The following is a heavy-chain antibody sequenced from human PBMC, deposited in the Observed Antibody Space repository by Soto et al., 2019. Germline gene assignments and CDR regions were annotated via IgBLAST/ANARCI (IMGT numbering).Heavy chain of an antibody. CDR3: ASDYGDYPRYYFDY. J-gene: IGHJ4*02. D-gene: IGHD4-17*01. Sequence: EVQLVESGGGLVQPGGSLRLSCAASGFTFSSSWILWVRQAPGKGLVWVSRINTDGSTTTYADSVKGRFTISRDNAKNTVYLQMNSLRAEDTAVYYCASDYGDYPRYYFDYWGQGTLVTVSS. CDR1: GFTFSSSW. V-gene: IGHV3-74*01. CDR2: INTDGSTT.